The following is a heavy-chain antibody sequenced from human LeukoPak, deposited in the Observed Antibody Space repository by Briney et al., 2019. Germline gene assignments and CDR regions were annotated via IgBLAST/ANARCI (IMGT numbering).Heavy chain of an antibody. CDR2: ISSSSRYI. Sequence: GGSLRLSCTASGFTFGDYAMSWVRQAPGKGLEWVSSISSSSRYIYYADSVKGRFTISRDNAKNSLYLQMHSLRAEDTAVYYCARGEYGGYTFDYWGRGTLVTVSS. V-gene: IGHV3-21*01. D-gene: IGHD4-17*01. J-gene: IGHJ4*02. CDR3: ARGEYGGYTFDY. CDR1: GFTFGDYA.